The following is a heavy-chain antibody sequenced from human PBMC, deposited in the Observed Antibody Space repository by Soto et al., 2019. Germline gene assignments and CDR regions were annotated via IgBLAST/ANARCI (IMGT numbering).Heavy chain of an antibody. V-gene: IGHV1-2*02. CDR2: INPNSGGT. CDR1: GYTFTGYY. D-gene: IGHD6-6*01. Sequence: GASVKVSCKASGYTFTGYYMHWVRQAPGQGLEWMGWINPNSGGTNYAQKFQGRVTMTRDTSISTAYMELSRLRSDDTAVYYCARGYSSSSGFKFTGYWGQGTLVTVSS. J-gene: IGHJ4*02. CDR3: ARGYSSSSGFKFTGY.